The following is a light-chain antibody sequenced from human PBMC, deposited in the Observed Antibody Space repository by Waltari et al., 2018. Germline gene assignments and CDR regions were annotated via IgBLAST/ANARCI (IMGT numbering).Light chain of an antibody. V-gene: IGLV2-14*03. CDR3: NSYASGSNGV. CDR2: DVS. J-gene: IGLJ3*02. Sequence: QSALTQPASVSGSPGQSITISCTGTSSDVGRYDYVSWYQQHPGKAPKLMIYDVSGRPSGGSNRFSGSKSGNTASLTISGLQAEDEADYYCNSYASGSNGVFGGGTRLTVL. CDR1: SSDVGRYDY.